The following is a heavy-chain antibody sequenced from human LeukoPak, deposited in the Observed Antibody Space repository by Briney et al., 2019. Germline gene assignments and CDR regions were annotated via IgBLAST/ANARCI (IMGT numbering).Heavy chain of an antibody. CDR3: ARSSYDYGGNTDY. V-gene: IGHV5-51*01. D-gene: IGHD4-23*01. CDR1: GYSFTSYW. J-gene: IGHJ4*02. Sequence: PGESLKISCQGSGYSFTSYWIGWVRQLPGKGLEWMGIIYPGDSDTRYSPSFQGQVTISADKSISTAYLQWSSLKASDTAMYYCARSSYDYGGNTDYWGQGTLVTVSS. CDR2: IYPGDSDT.